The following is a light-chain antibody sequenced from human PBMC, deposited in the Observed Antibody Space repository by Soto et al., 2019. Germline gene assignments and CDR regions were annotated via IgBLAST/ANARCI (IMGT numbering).Light chain of an antibody. CDR3: QQSYLDAIT. J-gene: IGKJ5*01. V-gene: IGKV1-39*01. CDR1: QDISTY. CDR2: DAS. Sequence: DIQMTQAPSSLSASLGDRVTITCRASQDISTYLKLYQNRAGKAPNLLIYDASRLPSGVPSRFSGSGGGTDFTLSISSVHPEDVATYFCQQSYLDAITFGEGTRLEIK.